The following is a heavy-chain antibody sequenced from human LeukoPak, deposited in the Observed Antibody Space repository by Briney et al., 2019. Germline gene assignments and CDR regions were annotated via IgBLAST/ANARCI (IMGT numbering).Heavy chain of an antibody. D-gene: IGHD2-2*01. CDR3: AKGSTYAYYYGMDV. J-gene: IGHJ6*02. CDR1: GFTFSSYA. V-gene: IGHV3-23*01. CDR2: ISGSGGST. Sequence: GGSLRLSCAASGFTFSSYAMSWVRQAPGKGLEWVSAISGSGGSTYYADSVKGRFTISRDNSKNTLYLQMNSLRAEDTAVYYCAKGSTYAYYYGMDVWGQGTTVTVSS.